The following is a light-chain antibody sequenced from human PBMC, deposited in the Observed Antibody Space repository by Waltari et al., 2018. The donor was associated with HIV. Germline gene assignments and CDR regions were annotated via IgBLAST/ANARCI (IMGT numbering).Light chain of an antibody. CDR3: QQYYSTPPMYT. CDR2: KAS. Sequence: DIQMTQSPSTLSASVGDRVTITCRASQRISSWLAWYQQKPGKAPKLLIYKASSLERGVPSRFSGSGSGTEFTLTISSLQAEDVAVYYCQQYYSTPPMYTFGQGTKLEI. V-gene: IGKV1-5*03. CDR1: QRISSW. J-gene: IGKJ2*01.